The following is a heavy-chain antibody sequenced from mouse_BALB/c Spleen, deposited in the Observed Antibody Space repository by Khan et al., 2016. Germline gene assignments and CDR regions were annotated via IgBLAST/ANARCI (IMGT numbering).Heavy chain of an antibody. V-gene: IGHV9-3*02. CDR3: AGDYYGSNGFAY. Sequence: QLQLVQSGPELKKPGETVKISCKASGYTFTNYGMNWVKQAPGKGLKWMGWINTNTGEPTYAEEFKGRFAFSLETSASTAYLQINNLKNEDTATYFCAGDYYGSNGFAYWGQGTLVTVSA. J-gene: IGHJ3*01. CDR1: GYTFTNYG. D-gene: IGHD1-1*01. CDR2: INTNTGEP.